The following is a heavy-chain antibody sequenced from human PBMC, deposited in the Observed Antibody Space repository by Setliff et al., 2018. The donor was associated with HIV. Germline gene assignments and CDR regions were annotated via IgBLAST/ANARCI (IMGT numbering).Heavy chain of an antibody. CDR2: IYHNGIT. CDR1: GYAITSGFY. CDR3: VRDDYGYNGKGFDY. Sequence: PSETLSLTCAVSGYAITSGFYWGWIRQPPGKGLEWIGSIYHNGITYYNPSLKSRVTISIDTSNNQISLRLSSVTAADTAMYYCVRDDYGYNGKGFDYWGPGTLVTVSS. V-gene: IGHV4-38-2*02. D-gene: IGHD4-17*01. J-gene: IGHJ4*02.